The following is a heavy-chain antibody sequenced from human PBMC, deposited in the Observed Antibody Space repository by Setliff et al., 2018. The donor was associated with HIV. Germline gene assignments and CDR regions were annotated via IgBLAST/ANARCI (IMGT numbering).Heavy chain of an antibody. CDR1: GFTVSSNY. J-gene: IGHJ4*03. V-gene: IGHV3-53*01. Sequence: GGSLRLSCAASGFTVSSNYMNWVRQAPGKGLEWVSIIYSGGTTYYADSVKGRFTISRDNSKDTLYLQMNSLRVEDTAVYHCARSPQGGYFDYWGQGTLVTVSS. CDR3: ARSPQGGYFDY. CDR2: IYSGGTT.